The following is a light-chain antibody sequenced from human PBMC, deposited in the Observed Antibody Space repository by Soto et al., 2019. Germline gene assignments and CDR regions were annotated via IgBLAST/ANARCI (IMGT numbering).Light chain of an antibody. CDR1: QSVISNH. CDR2: AAS. V-gene: IGKV3-20*01. Sequence: IVLTQSPGTLSLSPGERATLSCRASQSVISNHLAWYQQEPGQAPRLLIYAASIRATGIPDRFSGSGSGTEFTLTISRLEPEDSAMYYCQQYGTSPRTFGQGTKVDIK. J-gene: IGKJ1*01. CDR3: QQYGTSPRT.